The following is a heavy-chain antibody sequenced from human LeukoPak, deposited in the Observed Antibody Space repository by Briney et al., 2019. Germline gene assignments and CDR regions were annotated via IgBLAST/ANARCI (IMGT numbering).Heavy chain of an antibody. CDR3: ARDGAGQWLVPYYFDY. V-gene: IGHV1-18*01. J-gene: IGHJ4*02. Sequence: ASVKVSCKASGYTFTSYGISWVRQAPGQGLEWMGWISAYNGSTNYAQKLQGRVTMTTDTSTSTAYMELRSLRSDDTAVYYCARDGAGQWLVPYYFDYWGQGTLVTVSS. CDR1: GYTFTSYG. CDR2: ISAYNGST. D-gene: IGHD6-19*01.